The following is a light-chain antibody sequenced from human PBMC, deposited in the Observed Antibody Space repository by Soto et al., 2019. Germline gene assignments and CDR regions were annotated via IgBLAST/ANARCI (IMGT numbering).Light chain of an antibody. V-gene: IGLV1-40*01. CDR2: GNS. Sequence: QSVLTQPPSVSGAPGQRVTISCTGSSSNIGAGYDVHWYQQLPGTAPKLLIYGNSNRPSGVPDRSSGSKSGTSASLAIPGLQAEDEADYYCQSYDSSLSGYVFGTGTKVTVL. J-gene: IGLJ1*01. CDR3: QSYDSSLSGYV. CDR1: SSNIGAGYD.